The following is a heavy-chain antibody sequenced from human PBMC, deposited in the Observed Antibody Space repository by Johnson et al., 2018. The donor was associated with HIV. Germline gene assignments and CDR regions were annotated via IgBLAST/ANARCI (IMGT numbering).Heavy chain of an antibody. CDR1: GFTFSSYA. Sequence: QVQLVESGGGVVQPGRSLRLSCAASGFTFSSYAMHWVRQAPGKGLEWVAVISYDGSNKYYADSVKGRFTISRDNPKNTLFLQMNSLRAEDTAVYYCARDDYRHAFDIWGQGTMVTVSS. D-gene: IGHD4-11*01. J-gene: IGHJ3*02. CDR3: ARDDYRHAFDI. CDR2: ISYDGSNK. V-gene: IGHV3-30-3*01.